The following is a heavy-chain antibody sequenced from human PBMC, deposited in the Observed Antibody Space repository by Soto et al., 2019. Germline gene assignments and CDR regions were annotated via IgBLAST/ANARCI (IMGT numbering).Heavy chain of an antibody. Sequence: QVQLVESGGGVVQPGRSLRLSCAASGFTFSSYAMHWVRQAPGKGLEWVAVISYDGSNKYYADSVKGRFTISRDNXKXTXFLQMNRLRAEDTAVYYCARDKSPYSSGWHNRHFDYWGQGTLVTVSS. D-gene: IGHD6-19*01. J-gene: IGHJ4*02. CDR2: ISYDGSNK. CDR1: GFTFSSYA. CDR3: ARDKSPYSSGWHNRHFDY. V-gene: IGHV3-30*14.